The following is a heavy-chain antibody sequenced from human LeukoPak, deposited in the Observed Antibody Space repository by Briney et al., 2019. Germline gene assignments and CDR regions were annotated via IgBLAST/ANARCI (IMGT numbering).Heavy chain of an antibody. V-gene: IGHV3-74*01. Sequence: GGSLRLSCAATGFTFRGYWFHWVRQVPGKGLVWVSRINNVGSTTIYADSVKGRFTISRDNAKNSLYLQMNSLRVEDTAVYYCARGGYGAGSTYYYVMDVWGQGTTVTVSS. CDR1: GFTFRGYW. D-gene: IGHD3-10*01. J-gene: IGHJ6*02. CDR2: INNVGSTT. CDR3: ARGGYGAGSTYYYVMDV.